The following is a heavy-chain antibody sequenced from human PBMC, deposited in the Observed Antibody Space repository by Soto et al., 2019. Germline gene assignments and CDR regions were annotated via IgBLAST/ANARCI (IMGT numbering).Heavy chain of an antibody. Sequence: QVQLQESGPGLVKPSETLSLTCTVSGGSISSYYWSWIRQPPGKGLEWIGYIYYSGSTNYNPSLKSRVTIXXDXSXXQFSLKLSSVTAADTAVYYCARGSGRGSGWYVVDYWGQGTLVTVSS. V-gene: IGHV4-59*01. D-gene: IGHD6-19*01. CDR3: ARGSGRGSGWYVVDY. CDR2: IYYSGST. J-gene: IGHJ4*02. CDR1: GGSISSYY.